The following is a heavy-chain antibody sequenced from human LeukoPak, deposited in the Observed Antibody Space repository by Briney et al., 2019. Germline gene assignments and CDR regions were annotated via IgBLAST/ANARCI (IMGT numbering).Heavy chain of an antibody. J-gene: IGHJ4*02. CDR2: ISGSGDNT. V-gene: IGHV3-23*01. CDR3: AKDRAGAVADLLDY. CDR1: GFTFSTYA. Sequence: QAGGSLRLSCAASGFTFSTYAMSWVRQAPGKGLEWVSVISGSGDNTYYADSVKGRFTISRDNSKNTLFLQMNSLRAEDTAVYYCAKDRAGAVADLLDYWGQGTLVTVSS. D-gene: IGHD6-19*01.